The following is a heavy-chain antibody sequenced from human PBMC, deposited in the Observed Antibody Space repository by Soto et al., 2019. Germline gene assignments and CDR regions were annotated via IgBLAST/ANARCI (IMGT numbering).Heavy chain of an antibody. D-gene: IGHD2-2*02. CDR1: GFTFSSYG. V-gene: IGHV3-33*01. Sequence: QVQLVESXXGVVQPGRSLRLSCAASGFTFSSYGMHWVRQAPGKGLEWVAVIWYDGSNKYYADSVKGRFTISRDNSKNTLYLQMNSLRAEDTAVYYCAREDCSSTSCYMEGPFDYWGQGTLVTVSS. CDR3: AREDCSSTSCYMEGPFDY. J-gene: IGHJ4*02. CDR2: IWYDGSNK.